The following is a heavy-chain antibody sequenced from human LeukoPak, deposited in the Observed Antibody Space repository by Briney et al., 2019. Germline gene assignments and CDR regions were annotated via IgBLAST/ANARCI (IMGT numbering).Heavy chain of an antibody. D-gene: IGHD6-19*01. CDR2: INHSGST. CDR3: AGAGGEQWLVSFDY. J-gene: IGHJ4*02. Sequence: SETLSLTCAVYGGSFSGYYWSWIRQPPGKGLEWIGEINHSGSTNCNPSLKSRVTISVDTSKNQFSLKLSSVTAADTAVYYCAGAGGEQWLVSFDYWGQGTLVTVSS. V-gene: IGHV4-34*01. CDR1: GGSFSGYY.